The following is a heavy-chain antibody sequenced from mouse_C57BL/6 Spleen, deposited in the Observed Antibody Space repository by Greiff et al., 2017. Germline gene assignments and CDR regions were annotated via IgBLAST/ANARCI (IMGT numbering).Heavy chain of an antibody. J-gene: IGHJ4*01. Sequence: VKLQESGAELVKPGASVKLSCKASGYTFTEYTIHWVKQRSGQGLEWIGWFYPGSGSIKYNEKFKDKATLTADKSSSTVSMDLCSLPSEYSAVYSWARHEARVGYFVYSIDYWGQGTSVTVSS. V-gene: IGHV1-62-2*01. CDR1: GYTFTEYT. CDR3: ARHEARVGYFVYSIDY. D-gene: IGHD2-3*01. CDR2: FYPGSGSI.